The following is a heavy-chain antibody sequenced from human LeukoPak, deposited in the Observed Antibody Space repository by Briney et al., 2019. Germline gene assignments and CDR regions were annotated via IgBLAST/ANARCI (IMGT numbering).Heavy chain of an antibody. CDR1: GDSVSNVSYY. Sequence: PSQTLSLTCTVSGDSVSNVSYYWAWIRQPPGKGLEWIANVYYTGSTYYSPSLKSRVAMSVDVSKNQFSLTLSSVTAADMGVYFCASLIRAGTIYYYMDVWGRGTTVTVSS. V-gene: IGHV4-39*01. CDR3: ASLIRAGTIYYYMDV. J-gene: IGHJ6*03. D-gene: IGHD4/OR15-4a*01. CDR2: VYYTGST.